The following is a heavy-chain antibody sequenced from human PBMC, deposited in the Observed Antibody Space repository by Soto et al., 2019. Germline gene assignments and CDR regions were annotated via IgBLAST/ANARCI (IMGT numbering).Heavy chain of an antibody. V-gene: IGHV3-23*01. CDR3: AKDSSRRRLDS. CDR1: GFSFSSYA. J-gene: IGHJ5*01. CDR2: INGSGDST. Sequence: EVQLLQSGGGLVQPGGSLRLSCAASGFSFSSYAMNWVRQAPGKGLEWVSAINGSGDSTYYADSVKGRFTISRDNSKKTLSLQMSSLRAGDTAVYYCAKDSSRRRLDSWGQGTLVTVSS.